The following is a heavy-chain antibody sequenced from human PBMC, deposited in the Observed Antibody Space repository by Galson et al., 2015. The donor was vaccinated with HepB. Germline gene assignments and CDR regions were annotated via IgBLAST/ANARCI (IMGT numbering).Heavy chain of an antibody. Sequence: SLRLSCAASGFTFSDYYMSWIRQAPGKGLEWVSYISSSGSTIYYADSVKGRFTISRDNAKNSLYLQMNSLRAEDTAVYYCARPTLAWKLDAFDIWGQGTMVTVSS. V-gene: IGHV3-11*01. CDR2: ISSSGSTI. CDR3: ARPTLAWKLDAFDI. D-gene: IGHD1-1*01. CDR1: GFTFSDYY. J-gene: IGHJ3*02.